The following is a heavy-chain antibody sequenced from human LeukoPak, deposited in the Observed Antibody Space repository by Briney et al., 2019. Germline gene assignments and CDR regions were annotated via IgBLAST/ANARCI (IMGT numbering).Heavy chain of an antibody. CDR3: ARGVAYCGGDCYSGAFDI. CDR2: IYYSGST. V-gene: IGHV4-31*03. J-gene: IGHJ3*02. D-gene: IGHD2-21*02. Sequence: SETLSLTCTVSGVSISSGGYYWSWIRQHPGKGLEWIGYIYYSGSTYYNPSLKSRVTISVDTSKNQFSLKLSSVTAADTAVYYCARGVAYCGGDCYSGAFDIWGQGTMVTVSS. CDR1: GVSISSGGYY.